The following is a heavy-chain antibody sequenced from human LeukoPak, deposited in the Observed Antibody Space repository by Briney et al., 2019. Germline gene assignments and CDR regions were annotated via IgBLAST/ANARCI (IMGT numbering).Heavy chain of an antibody. CDR3: ASQYSSGTYYFDY. D-gene: IGHD6-19*01. Sequence: SGTLSLTCAVSGGSISSSNWWSWVRQPPGKGLEWIGEIYHSGSTNYNPSLKSRVTISVDKSKNQFSLKLSSVTAADTAVYYCASQYSSGTYYFDYWGQGTLVTVPS. V-gene: IGHV4-4*02. CDR2: IYHSGST. CDR1: GGSISSSNW. J-gene: IGHJ4*02.